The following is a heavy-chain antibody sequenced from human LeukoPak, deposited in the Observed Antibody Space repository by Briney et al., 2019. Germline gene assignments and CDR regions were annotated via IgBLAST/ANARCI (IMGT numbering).Heavy chain of an antibody. J-gene: IGHJ2*01. D-gene: IGHD2-15*01. Sequence: ASVKVSCKASGYTFTSYAISWVPQAPGQGLEWMGWISTYNGNTNYAQKFQGRVTLTTDTSTSTAFMDLRSLRSDDTAVYHCARVAIGSWYFDLWGRGTLVTVSS. CDR2: ISTYNGNT. CDR3: ARVAIGSWYFDL. V-gene: IGHV1-18*01. CDR1: GYTFTSYA.